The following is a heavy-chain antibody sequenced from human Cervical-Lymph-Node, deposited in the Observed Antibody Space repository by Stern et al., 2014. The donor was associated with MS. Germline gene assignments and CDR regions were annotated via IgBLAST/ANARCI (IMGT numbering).Heavy chain of an antibody. J-gene: IGHJ4*02. CDR3: AREGSYSTIDS. CDR2: ISGSGPDI. Sequence: EVQLVESGAGLVKPGGSLRLSCATSGFSFSRYRMTWIRQAPGEGLEWLTSISGSGPDIYYADSVKGRITISRDNDKNSHYLQMNNVRPEDTAVYFCAREGSYSTIDSWGQGIFVTVSS. V-gene: IGHV3-21*01. CDR1: GFSFSRYR. D-gene: IGHD3-10*01.